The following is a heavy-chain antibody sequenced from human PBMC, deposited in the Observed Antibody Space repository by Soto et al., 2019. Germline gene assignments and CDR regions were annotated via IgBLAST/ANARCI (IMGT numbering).Heavy chain of an antibody. J-gene: IGHJ3*01. V-gene: IGHV3-21*01. D-gene: IGHD2-21*02. CDR1: GFNFSSYT. CDR2: ISSSNRYI. CDR3: ARDCCRGGDCFRTYAFAL. Sequence: EVQLVESGGGLVKPGGSLRLSCEASGFNFSSYTMNWVRQAPGKGLEWVSSISSSNRYIYYADSVKGRFTISRDDAKNSVYLQMNSLRADDTAVYYCARDCCRGGDCFRTYAFALLGQGTLVTVSS.